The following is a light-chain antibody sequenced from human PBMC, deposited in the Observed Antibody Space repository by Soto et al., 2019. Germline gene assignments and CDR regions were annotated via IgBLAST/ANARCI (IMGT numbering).Light chain of an antibody. Sequence: EIVLTQSPGTLSLSPGERATLSCRASQSVASSSLAWYQQKPGQAPRLLIYGASSRATGTPDRFSGGGSGTDFALIISELEPDGFAVYFCQQYGNSLWTFGQGTKVDIK. CDR3: QQYGNSLWT. CDR1: QSVASSS. J-gene: IGKJ1*01. V-gene: IGKV3-20*01. CDR2: GAS.